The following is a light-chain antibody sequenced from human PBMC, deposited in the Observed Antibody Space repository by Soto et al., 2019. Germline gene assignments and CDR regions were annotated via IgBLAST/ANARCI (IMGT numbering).Light chain of an antibody. V-gene: IGKV3-20*01. CDR1: QSVINNR. CDR2: AAS. J-gene: IGKJ4*01. Sequence: EVVLTQSPGTLPLSPGERASLSCRASQSVINNRLAWFQQKPGLAPRLLIYAASHRATGIPDRFSASGSGTDFTLTINRLEPEDFAVYYCQQYGSSPLTFGGGAKVEIK. CDR3: QQYGSSPLT.